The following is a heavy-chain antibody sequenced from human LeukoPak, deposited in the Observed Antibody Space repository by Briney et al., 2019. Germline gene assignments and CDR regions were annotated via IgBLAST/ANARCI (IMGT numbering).Heavy chain of an antibody. CDR1: GFTLSKQW. Sequence: GSLRLSCAASGFTLSKQWMNWVRQASGEGPGGVANKKQDGREKYYVDSVKGRFTISRDNAKNSLYLQMNSLRAEDTAVYYCARSENDILTGYSYYYYGMDVWGQGTTVTVSS. V-gene: IGHV3-7*01. J-gene: IGHJ6*02. CDR2: KKQDGREK. D-gene: IGHD3-9*01. CDR3: ARSENDILTGYSYYYYGMDV.